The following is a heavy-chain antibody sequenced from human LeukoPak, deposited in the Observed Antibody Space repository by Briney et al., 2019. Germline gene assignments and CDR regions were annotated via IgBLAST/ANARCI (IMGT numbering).Heavy chain of an antibody. J-gene: IGHJ4*02. Sequence: ASVKVSCKASGYTFTNFYIHWVRQAPGQGLEWMGRINPNTGGTNFAQKFQDRVTVTRDTSISTAYLELNSLTSGDAAVYHCVTSFDYSDFYWGQGTLVT. D-gene: IGHD4-11*01. CDR3: VTSFDYSDFY. CDR1: GYTFTNFY. V-gene: IGHV1-2*06. CDR2: INPNTGGT.